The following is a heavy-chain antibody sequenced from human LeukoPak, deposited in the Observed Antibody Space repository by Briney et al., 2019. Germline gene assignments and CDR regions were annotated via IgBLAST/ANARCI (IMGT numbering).Heavy chain of an antibody. CDR1: GYTFTSYG. Sequence: GASVKVSCKASGYTFTSYGISWVRQAPGQGLEWMGWISAYNGNTNYAQKLQGRVTMTTDTSTSTAYMELRSLRSDDTAVYYCASGFGLRFLEWPNDAFDIWGQGTMVTVSS. V-gene: IGHV1-18*01. CDR2: ISAYNGNT. J-gene: IGHJ3*02. D-gene: IGHD3-3*01. CDR3: ASGFGLRFLEWPNDAFDI.